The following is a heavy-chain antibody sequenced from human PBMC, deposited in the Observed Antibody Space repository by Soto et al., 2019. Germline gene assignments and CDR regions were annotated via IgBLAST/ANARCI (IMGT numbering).Heavy chain of an antibody. CDR2: ISSSSAYI. V-gene: IGHV3-21*01. CDR1: GFTFIDYG. D-gene: IGHD3-9*01. Sequence: EVHLVESGGGLVKPGGSLRLSCAASGFTFIDYGMNWVRQTPGKGLEWVSFISSSSAYIYYADSVKGRFTISRDNAKNSLFLQMDSLRAEDTALYYCARGPSKDWLESFEYWGQGIVVTVSS. CDR3: ARGPSKDWLESFEY. J-gene: IGHJ4*02.